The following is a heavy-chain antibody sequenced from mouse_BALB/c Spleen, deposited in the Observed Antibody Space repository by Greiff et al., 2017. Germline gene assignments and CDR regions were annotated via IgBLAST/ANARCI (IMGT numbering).Heavy chain of an antibody. V-gene: IGHV1-69*02. Sequence: QVQLQQPGAELVRPGASVKLSCKASGYTFTSYWINWVKQRPGQGLEWIGNIYPSDSYTNYNQKFKDKATLTVDKSSSTAYMQLSSPTSEDSAVYYCTRGYGSRGAMDYWGQGTSVTVSS. J-gene: IGHJ4*01. D-gene: IGHD1-1*01. CDR3: TRGYGSRGAMDY. CDR1: GYTFTSYW. CDR2: IYPSDSYT.